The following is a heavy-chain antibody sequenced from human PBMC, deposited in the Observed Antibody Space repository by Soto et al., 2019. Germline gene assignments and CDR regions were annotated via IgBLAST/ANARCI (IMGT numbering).Heavy chain of an antibody. D-gene: IGHD2-2*01. J-gene: IGHJ5*02. CDR3: ARVPDR. CDR1: GDSISSTSYY. Sequence: SETLSLTCTVSGDSISSTSYYWGWIRQPPGKGLEWIGTMYYSWSTYYNSSLKSRVTVSVDTSKNHFSLKLSSVTAADTAVYYCARVPDRWGQGTLVTVSS. V-gene: IGHV4-39*02. CDR2: MYYSWST.